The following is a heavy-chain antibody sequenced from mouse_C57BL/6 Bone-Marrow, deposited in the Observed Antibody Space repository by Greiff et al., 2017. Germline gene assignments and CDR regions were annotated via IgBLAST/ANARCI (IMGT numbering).Heavy chain of an antibody. J-gene: IGHJ4*01. CDR2: ISSSGGT. Sequence: EVQLLESGPSLVKPSQTLSITCSATGDSITSCYWNWIRKFPGNKLEYMGYISSSGGTYYNPTINRRISITRDTSKNQSYLQLSSVTTEDTATYYCARLEVQREAMDYWGQGTSVTVSS. CDR3: ARLEVQREAMDY. V-gene: IGHV3-8*02. CDR1: GDSITSCY.